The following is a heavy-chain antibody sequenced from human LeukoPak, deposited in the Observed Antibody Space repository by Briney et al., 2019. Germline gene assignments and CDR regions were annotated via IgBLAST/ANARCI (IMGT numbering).Heavy chain of an antibody. CDR1: GFTFSSYG. D-gene: IGHD3-10*01. J-gene: IGHJ4*02. Sequence: GGPLRLSCAASGFTFSSYGMTWVRQAPGKGLEWVAFIRYDGSNKYYADSVKGRFTISRDNSKNTLYLQMNSLRAEDTAVYYCAKQTQVLLWFGELLNWGQGTLVTVSS. CDR3: AKQTQVLLWFGELLN. CDR2: IRYDGSNK. V-gene: IGHV3-30*02.